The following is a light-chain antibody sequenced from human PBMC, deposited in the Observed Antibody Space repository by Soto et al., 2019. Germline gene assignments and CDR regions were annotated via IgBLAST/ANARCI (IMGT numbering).Light chain of an antibody. CDR1: SGDIGSYNR. CDR2: EVT. CDR3: SSYTNIKTGACV. Sequence: QSVLTQPASVSWSPGQSITISCTGTSGDIGSYNRVSWYQKHPGKAPKLIIYEVTDRPSGVSNRFSGSKSVNTASLTISGLQVEDKAEDYSSSYTNIKTGACVFGTGTKLTDL. V-gene: IGLV2-14*01. J-gene: IGLJ1*01.